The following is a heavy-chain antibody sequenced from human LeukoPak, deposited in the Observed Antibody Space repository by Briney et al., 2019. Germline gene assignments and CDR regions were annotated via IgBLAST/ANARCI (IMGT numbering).Heavy chain of an antibody. CDR1: GNSITTYW. J-gene: IGHJ3*02. CDR2: IFPGDSDT. V-gene: IGHV5-51*01. CDR3: ATYFAGAETFDI. Sequence: GESLKISCKASGNSITTYWIGWVRQKPGKGLEWMGLIFPGDSDTKYSPSFQGHVTISADKSISTAYLQWSSLKASDTAMYYCATYFAGAETFDIWGQGTMVTVSS. D-gene: IGHD3-16*01.